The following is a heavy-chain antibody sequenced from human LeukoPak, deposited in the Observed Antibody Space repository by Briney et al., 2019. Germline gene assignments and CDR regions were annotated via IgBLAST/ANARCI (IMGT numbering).Heavy chain of an antibody. Sequence: ASVKVSCKASGYTFTSYGISWVRQAPGQGGEWMGWISAYNGNTNYAQKLQGRVTMTTDTSTSTAYMELRSLRSDDTAVYYCARSPYGSGSYSFPRMADYWGQGTLVTVSS. D-gene: IGHD3-10*01. CDR2: ISAYNGNT. V-gene: IGHV1-18*04. J-gene: IGHJ4*02. CDR3: ARSPYGSGSYSFPRMADY. CDR1: GYTFTSYG.